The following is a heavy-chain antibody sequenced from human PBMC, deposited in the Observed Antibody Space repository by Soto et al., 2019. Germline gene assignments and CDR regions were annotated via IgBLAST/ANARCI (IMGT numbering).Heavy chain of an antibody. Sequence: EAQLVESGGGLVKPGESLRVSCTASGFIFSDAWMNWVRQAPGKGLEWVGRIKSKADGETADLAAPVKGRFTLSRDDSKSMVFLQMDSLKTEDIATYYCTSWSSGWFGPQGVDSWGQGTLVTVSS. CDR3: TSWSSGWFGPQGVDS. V-gene: IGHV3-15*07. J-gene: IGHJ5*01. CDR2: IKSKADGETA. CDR1: GFIFSDAW. D-gene: IGHD6-19*01.